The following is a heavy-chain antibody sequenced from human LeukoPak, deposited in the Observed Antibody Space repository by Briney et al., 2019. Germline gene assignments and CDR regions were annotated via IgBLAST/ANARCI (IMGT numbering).Heavy chain of an antibody. J-gene: IGHJ4*02. CDR2: ISYDGSNK. CDR3: ARGPLRVLRFLEWLVEEIDY. V-gene: IGHV3-30*03. D-gene: IGHD3-3*01. CDR1: GFTFSSYG. Sequence: GGSLRPSCAASGFTFSSYGMHWVRQAPGKGLEWVAVISYDGSNKYYADSVKGRFTISRDNSKNTLYLQMNSLRAEDTAVYYCARGPLRVLRFLEWLVEEIDYWGQGTLVTVSS.